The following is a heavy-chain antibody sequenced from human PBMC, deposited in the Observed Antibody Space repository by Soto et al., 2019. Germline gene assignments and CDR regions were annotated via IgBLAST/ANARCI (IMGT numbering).Heavy chain of an antibody. CDR1: GYTFTSYG. Sequence: ASVKVSCKASGYTFTSYGISWVRQAPGQGLEWMGWISAYNGNTNYAQKLQGRVTMTTDTSTSTAYMELRSLRSDDTAVYYCARDVMVRGVSYYFDYWGQGALVTVSS. CDR2: ISAYNGNT. J-gene: IGHJ4*02. D-gene: IGHD3-10*01. CDR3: ARDVMVRGVSYYFDY. V-gene: IGHV1-18*04.